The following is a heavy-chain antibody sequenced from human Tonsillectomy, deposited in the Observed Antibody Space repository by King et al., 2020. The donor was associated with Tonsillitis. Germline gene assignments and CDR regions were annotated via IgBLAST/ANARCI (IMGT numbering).Heavy chain of an antibody. CDR3: AKDIRQGDFWSGYLIS. Sequence: VQLVESGGGVVQPGGSLRLSCAASGFTFDDYAMHWVRQAPGKGLEWVSLISGDGGSTDYGDSVKGRITISRDNSKNSLYLVMNSLRTEDTALYYCAKDIRQGDFWSGYLISWGQGTLVTVSS. CDR2: ISGDGGST. CDR1: GFTFDDYA. J-gene: IGHJ5*02. D-gene: IGHD3-3*01. V-gene: IGHV3-43*02.